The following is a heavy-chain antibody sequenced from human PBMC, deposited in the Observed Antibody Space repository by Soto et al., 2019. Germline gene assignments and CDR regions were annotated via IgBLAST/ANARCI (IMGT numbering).Heavy chain of an antibody. CDR3: PRRGDTAMANFDY. Sequence: EVQLVESGGGLVQPGGSLKLSCAASGFTFSGSAVHWVRQASGKGLEWVGRVRSKANSYATAHAASVKGRFTISRDDSKKTAYLTMYSLKTEDTAVYYCPRRGDTAMANFDYWGQGIVVTVSS. J-gene: IGHJ4*02. CDR2: VRSKANSYAT. V-gene: IGHV3-73*01. D-gene: IGHD5-18*01. CDR1: GFTFSGSA.